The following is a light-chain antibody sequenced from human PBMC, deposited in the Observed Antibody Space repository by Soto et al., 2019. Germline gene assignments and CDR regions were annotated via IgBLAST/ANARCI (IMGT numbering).Light chain of an antibody. V-gene: IGKV1-5*01. J-gene: IGKJ1*01. CDR1: QSISSW. Sequence: DIPMTQSPSTLSASVGDRVTITCRASQSISSWLAWYQQKPGKAPKLLIYSASNLDSGVPSRFSGSGSGTEFTLTISSLQPDDFATYYCQQCSSYSRTFGQGTKV. CDR2: SAS. CDR3: QQCSSYSRT.